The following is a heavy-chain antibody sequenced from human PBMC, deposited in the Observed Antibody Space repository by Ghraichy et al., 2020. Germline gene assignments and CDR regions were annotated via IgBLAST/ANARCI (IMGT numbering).Heavy chain of an antibody. CDR2: INPNSGGT. J-gene: IGHJ4*02. CDR1: GYTFTGYY. V-gene: IGHV1-2*02. D-gene: IGHD1-26*01. CDR3: ARVYSGCYYPRDY. Sequence: ASVKVSCKASGYTFTGYYMHWVRQAPGQGLEWMGWINPNSGGTNYAQKFQGRVTMTRDTSISTAYMELSRLRSDDTAVYYCARVYSGCYYPRDYWGQGTLVTVSS.